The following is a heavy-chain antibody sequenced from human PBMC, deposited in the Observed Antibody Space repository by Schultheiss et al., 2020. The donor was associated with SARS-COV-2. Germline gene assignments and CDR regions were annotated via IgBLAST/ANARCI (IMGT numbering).Heavy chain of an antibody. CDR1: GGSFSGYY. J-gene: IGHJ6*02. V-gene: IGHV4-34*01. Sequence: SETLSLTCAVYGGSFSGYYWSWIRQPPGKGLEWIGEINHSGSTNYNPSLKSRVTISVDTSKNQFSLKLSSVTAADTAVYYCARMSSLLYYGMDVWGQGTTVTVSS. CDR3: ARMSSLLYYGMDV. CDR2: INHSGST.